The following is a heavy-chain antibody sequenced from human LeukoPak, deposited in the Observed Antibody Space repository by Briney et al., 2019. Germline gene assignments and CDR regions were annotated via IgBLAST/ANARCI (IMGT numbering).Heavy chain of an antibody. Sequence: GGCLRLSCAASGFTVSRDYMSGVRQAPGRGVEGVSVIYSGGRTYYAASVKGRFTISRDKSKNTVYLQMNSLRFEDTAMYYCARNWFDPWGQGTLVTVSS. CDR1: GFTVSRDY. J-gene: IGHJ5*02. CDR3: ARNWFDP. V-gene: IGHV3-53*05. CDR2: IYSGGRT.